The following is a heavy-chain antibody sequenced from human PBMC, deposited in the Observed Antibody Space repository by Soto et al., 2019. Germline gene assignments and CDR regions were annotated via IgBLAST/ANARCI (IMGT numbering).Heavy chain of an antibody. V-gene: IGHV4-59*08. J-gene: IGHJ6*02. CDR1: GGPMSNYY. CDR3: ARQGFGPLHGLVDV. CDR2: MGYDGYT. Sequence: QVQLQESGPGLVKPSETLSLTCTISGGPMSNYYCSWFRQPPGQGLEWIGYMGYDGYTSYNTSLRSRVTISLAPSKHQFSLSLRSVTAADTALDYCARQGFGPLHGLVDVWGQGTTVTVSS. D-gene: IGHD3-10*01.